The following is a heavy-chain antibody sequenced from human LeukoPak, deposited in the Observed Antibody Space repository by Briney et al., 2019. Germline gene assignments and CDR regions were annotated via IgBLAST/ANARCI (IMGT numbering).Heavy chain of an antibody. D-gene: IGHD6-13*01. CDR2: ISYDGSNK. CDR1: GFTFSSYG. CDR3: AKDGVAAAGTEFDY. Sequence: PGGSLRLSCAASGFTFSSYGMHWVRQAPGKGLEWVAVISYDGSNKYYADSVKGRFTISRDNSKNTLYLQMNSLRAEDTAAYYCAKDGVAAAGTEFDYWGQGTLVTVSS. J-gene: IGHJ4*02. V-gene: IGHV3-30*18.